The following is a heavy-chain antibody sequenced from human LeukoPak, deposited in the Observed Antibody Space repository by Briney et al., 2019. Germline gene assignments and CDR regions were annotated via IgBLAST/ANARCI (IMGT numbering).Heavy chain of an antibody. V-gene: IGHV4-61*05. J-gene: IGHJ1*01. Sequence: KPSETLSLTCSFSGGSISGTHYYWGWVRQPPGKGLEWIGYIYYSGSTNYNPSLKSRVTISVDTSKNQFSLKLSSVTAADTAVYYCARHLVRAAAGTGYFQHWGQGTLVTVSS. D-gene: IGHD6-13*01. CDR1: GGSISGTHYY. CDR3: ARHLVRAAAGTGYFQH. CDR2: IYYSGST.